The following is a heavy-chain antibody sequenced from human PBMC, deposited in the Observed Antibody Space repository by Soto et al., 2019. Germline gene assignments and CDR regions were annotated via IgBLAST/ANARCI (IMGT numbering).Heavy chain of an antibody. CDR3: AMLGGWSGGSNDMDV. J-gene: IGHJ6*02. V-gene: IGHV3-72*01. CDR2: IRRKANSYTT. CDR1: GLIFSDYH. Sequence: EVQLVESGGGLVQPGGSLRLSCAASGLIFSDYHMDWVRQAPGKGREWVGRIRRKANSYTTEYAASVKVRFTISRNDSKNSLYLKMNSLKTEDTAVYYCAMLGGWSGGSNDMDVWGQGTTVTVSS. D-gene: IGHD6-19*01.